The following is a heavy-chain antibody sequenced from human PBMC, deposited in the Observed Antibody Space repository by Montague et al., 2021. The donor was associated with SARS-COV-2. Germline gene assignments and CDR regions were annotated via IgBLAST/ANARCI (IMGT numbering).Heavy chain of an antibody. Sequence: SETLSLTCIVSGGSINSFYWSWLRQPPGKGLEWIGYIYHSGTTHYSPSLKSRVAISLDTSKNQFSLTLNSVTAADTAVYYCARPSMVSRNYYYYGSTSGAKGQRSPSP. CDR3: ARPSMVSRNYYYYGSTS. J-gene: IGHJ6*02. V-gene: IGHV4-59*01. CDR1: GGSINSFY. CDR2: IYHSGTT. D-gene: IGHD2-21*01.